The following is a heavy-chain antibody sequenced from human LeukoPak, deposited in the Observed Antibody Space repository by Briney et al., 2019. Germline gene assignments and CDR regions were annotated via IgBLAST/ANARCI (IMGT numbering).Heavy chain of an antibody. V-gene: IGHV1-69*04. CDR3: ARHYGGLDDY. Sequence: ASVKVSCKASGGTFSSYAISWVRQAPGQGLEWMGRIIPIVGSTNYAEKLQGRVTITADKSTSTVYMELSSLRSEDTAVYYCARHYGGLDDYWGQGTLIIVSS. CDR2: IIPIVGST. D-gene: IGHD4-23*01. J-gene: IGHJ4*02. CDR1: GGTFSSYA.